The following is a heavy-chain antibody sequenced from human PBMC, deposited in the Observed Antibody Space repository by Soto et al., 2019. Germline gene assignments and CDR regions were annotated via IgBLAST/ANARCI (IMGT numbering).Heavy chain of an antibody. D-gene: IGHD6-25*01. Sequence: QVQLVESGGGVVQPGRSLRLSCAASGFTFSSYAMHWVRQAPGKGLEWVAVISYDGSNKYYADSVKGRFTISRDNSKNPLDLQMNSLRAEDTAVYYCARSDNVIAADGGMDYWGQGTLVTVSS. CDR2: ISYDGSNK. CDR1: GFTFSSYA. J-gene: IGHJ4*02. V-gene: IGHV3-30-3*01. CDR3: ARSDNVIAADGGMDY.